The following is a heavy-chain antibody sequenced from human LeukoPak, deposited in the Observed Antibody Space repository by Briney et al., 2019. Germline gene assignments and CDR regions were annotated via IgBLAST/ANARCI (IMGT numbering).Heavy chain of an antibody. CDR3: ATMGATQGKKENAFDI. Sequence: SETLSLTCTVSGGSISSSSYYWGWIRQPPRKGLEWIGSMYYSGTTYYNPSLKSRLTISVDTSKNQFSLKLSSVTAADTAVYYCATMGATQGKKENAFDIWGQGTMVTVSS. D-gene: IGHD1-26*01. J-gene: IGHJ3*02. CDR1: GGSISSSSYY. V-gene: IGHV4-39*01. CDR2: MYYSGTT.